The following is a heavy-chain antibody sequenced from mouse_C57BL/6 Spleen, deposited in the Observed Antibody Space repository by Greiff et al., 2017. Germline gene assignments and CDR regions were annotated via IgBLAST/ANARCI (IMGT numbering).Heavy chain of an antibody. V-gene: IGHV1-15*01. CDR1: GYTFTDYE. J-gene: IGHJ4*01. CDR2: IDPETGGT. CDR3: TRLSPYGSRYVDMDC. D-gene: IGHD1-1*01. Sequence: VQLQQSGAELVRPGASVTLSCKASGYTFTDYEMHWVKQTPVHGLEWIGAIDPETGGTAYNQKFKGKAILTADKSSSTAYMELRSLTSEDSAVYYCTRLSPYGSRYVDMDCWGKGTSVTVSS.